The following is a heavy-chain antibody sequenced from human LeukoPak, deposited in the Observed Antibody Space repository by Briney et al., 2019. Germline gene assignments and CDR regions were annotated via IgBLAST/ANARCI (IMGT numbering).Heavy chain of an antibody. V-gene: IGHV4-39*07. CDR1: VDSNSVGRGY. Sequence: SGTLSLSRRYTVDSNSVGRGYRVGIGRPPVNEQEWIGSIYYSGSTYYNPSLKSRVTISVDTSKKQFSLKLSSVTAADTAVYYCARDYAYYYDSSGYYYWEYWGQGTLVTVTS. D-gene: IGHD3-22*01. CDR2: IYYSGST. CDR3: ARDYAYYYDSSGYYYWEY. J-gene: IGHJ4*02.